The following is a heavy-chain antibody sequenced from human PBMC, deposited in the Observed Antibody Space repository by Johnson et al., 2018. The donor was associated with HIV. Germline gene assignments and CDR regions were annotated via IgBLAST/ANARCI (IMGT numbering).Heavy chain of an antibody. D-gene: IGHD6-19*01. CDR1: GFTFSEYY. Sequence: QVQLVESGGGLVKPGGSLRVSCVASGFTFSEYYMSWIRQAPGKGLEWFSYISSSGSTIYYADSVKGRFTISRDNAKNSLYLQMNSLRAEDTSVYYCAREWRQWRARAFDIWGQGTMVTVSS. CDR2: ISSSGSTI. J-gene: IGHJ3*02. CDR3: AREWRQWRARAFDI. V-gene: IGHV3-11*04.